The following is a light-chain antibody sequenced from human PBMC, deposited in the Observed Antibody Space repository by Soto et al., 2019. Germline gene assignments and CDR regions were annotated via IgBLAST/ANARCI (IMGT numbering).Light chain of an antibody. CDR3: MQALQTPLT. Sequence: DIVMTQSPLSLPVTPGEPASISCRSSQSLLHSNGYNYLDWYLQKPGQSPQLLIYLGSNRGSGVPDSVSGSGSGTDFTLKICRVEAEDVGVYYCMQALQTPLTFGGGTKVEIK. V-gene: IGKV2-28*01. CDR2: LGS. J-gene: IGKJ4*01. CDR1: QSLLHSNGYNY.